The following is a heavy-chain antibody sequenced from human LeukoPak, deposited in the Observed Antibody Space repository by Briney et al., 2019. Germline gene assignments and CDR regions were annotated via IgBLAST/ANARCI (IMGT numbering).Heavy chain of an antibody. CDR3: AKKLSGSYEECMQQ. V-gene: IGHV3-72*01. CDR2: IKNKTNSYTT. D-gene: IGHD1-26*01. CDR1: GFTFSDHN. Sequence: PGGSLRLSCAASGFTFSDHNMDWVRQAPGKGLEWVGRIKNKTNSYTTRYAASVQGRFTISRDDLKNSLYLQMSSLRAEDTAVYYCAKKLSGSYEECMQQWGQGTLVTVSS. J-gene: IGHJ1*01.